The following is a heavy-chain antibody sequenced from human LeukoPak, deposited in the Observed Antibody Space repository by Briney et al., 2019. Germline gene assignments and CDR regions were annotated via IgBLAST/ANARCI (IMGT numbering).Heavy chain of an antibody. V-gene: IGHV3-20*04. D-gene: IGHD2-2*01. CDR2: INWSGGST. J-gene: IGHJ4*02. CDR1: GFAFDEHG. CDR3: ARAPITSPFYFDY. Sequence: GGSLRLSCTASGFAFDEHGMSWVRQVPGKELEWVSGINWSGGSTGYADPLRGRFTISRDNAKNSLYLQMDSLRGKDTALYYCARAPITSPFYFDYWGQGTLVTVSS.